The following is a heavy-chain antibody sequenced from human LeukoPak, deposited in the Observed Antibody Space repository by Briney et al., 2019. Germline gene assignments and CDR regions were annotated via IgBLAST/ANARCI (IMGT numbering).Heavy chain of an antibody. Sequence: GGSLRLSCAASGFTFSSYAMSWVRQAPGKGLEWVSAISGSGGSTYYADSVKGRFTISRDNSKNTLYLQMNRLRAEDTAVYYCAKDNAQLSQFDYWGRGTLVTVSS. J-gene: IGHJ4*02. CDR3: AKDNAQLSQFDY. D-gene: IGHD2/OR15-2a*01. CDR2: ISGSGGST. CDR1: GFTFSSYA. V-gene: IGHV3-23*01.